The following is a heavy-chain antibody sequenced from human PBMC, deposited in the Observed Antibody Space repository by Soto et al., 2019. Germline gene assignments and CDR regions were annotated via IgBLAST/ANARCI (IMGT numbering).Heavy chain of an antibody. CDR3: ARLGGGNSRTYYYYGMDV. CDR2: IDPSDSYT. D-gene: IGHD2-21*02. CDR1: GYSFTSYW. V-gene: IGHV5-10-1*01. Sequence: PGESLKISCKGSGYSFTSYWISWVRQMPGKGLEWMGRIDPSDSYTNYSPSFQGHVTISADKSISTAYLQWSSLKASDTAMYYCARLGGGNSRTYYYYGMDVWGQGTTVTVSS. J-gene: IGHJ6*02.